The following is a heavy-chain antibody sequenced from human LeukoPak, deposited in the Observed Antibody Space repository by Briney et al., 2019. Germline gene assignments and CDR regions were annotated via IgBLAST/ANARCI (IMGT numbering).Heavy chain of an antibody. V-gene: IGHV3-23*01. CDR1: GFTFSSYA. CDR2: ISGSGGST. Sequence: PGGSLRLSCAASGFTFSSYAMSWVRQAPGKGLEWVSAISGSGGSTYYADSVKGRFTISRDNSKNTLYLQMNSLRAEDTAVYYCAKDLRRITMIVVAPGDHYYMDVWGKGTTVTVSS. CDR3: AKDLRRITMIVVAPGDHYYMDV. J-gene: IGHJ6*03. D-gene: IGHD3-22*01.